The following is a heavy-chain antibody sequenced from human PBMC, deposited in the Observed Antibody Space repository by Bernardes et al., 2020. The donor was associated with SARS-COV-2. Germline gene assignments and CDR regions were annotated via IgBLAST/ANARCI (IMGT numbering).Heavy chain of an antibody. CDR3: ARVPGYNSGWYGDWYFDL. CDR2: VSGSGYST. Sequence: GETLFLSCAASGFTFSSDAMTWVRQAPGKWLEWVSVVSGSGYSTYYADTVKGRFTISRDNSENTLYLQLDSLTAEDTAEYFCARVPGYNSGWYGDWYFDLWGRGTRVTVS. V-gene: IGHV3-23*01. CDR1: GFTFSSDA. D-gene: IGHD6-19*01. J-gene: IGHJ2*01.